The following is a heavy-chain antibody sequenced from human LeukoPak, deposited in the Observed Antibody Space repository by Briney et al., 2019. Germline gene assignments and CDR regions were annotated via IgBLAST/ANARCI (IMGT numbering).Heavy chain of an antibody. J-gene: IGHJ4*02. CDR3: ARDLSAGGGGPATDY. Sequence: GGSLRLSCAASGFTLSSYAMHWVRQAPGKGLEWVAVISYDGSNKYYADSVKGRFTISRDNSKNTLYLQMNSLRAEDTAVYYCARDLSAGGGGPATDYWGQGTLVTVSS. V-gene: IGHV3-30-3*01. CDR2: ISYDGSNK. CDR1: GFTLSSYA. D-gene: IGHD3-16*01.